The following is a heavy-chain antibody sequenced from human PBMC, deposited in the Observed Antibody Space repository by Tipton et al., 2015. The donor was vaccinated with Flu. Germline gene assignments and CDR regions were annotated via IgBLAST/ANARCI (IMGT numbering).Heavy chain of an antibody. CDR2: INHSGST. CDR1: GGSFSGYY. CDR3: ARTHRYYYDSSGYSKGFDY. V-gene: IGHV4-34*01. Sequence: SLTCAVYGGSFSGYYWSWIRQPPGKGLEWIGEINHSGSTNYNPSLKSRVTISVDTSKYQFSLKLSSVTAADTAVYYCARTHRYYYDSSGYSKGFDYWGQGTLVTVSS. D-gene: IGHD3-22*01. J-gene: IGHJ4*02.